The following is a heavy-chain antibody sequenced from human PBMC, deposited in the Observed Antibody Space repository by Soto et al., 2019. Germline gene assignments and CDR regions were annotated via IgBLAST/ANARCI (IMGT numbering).Heavy chain of an antibody. Sequence: EVQLVESGGGLVQPGGSLRLSCAASGFTFSSYWMHWVRQSPGKWLVWVSRINSDGSSTSYADSVKGRFTIYRDNAKNTLYLQMKSRRAEDTAVYYCARGYCSGGSFYTTTFDYWGQGTLVTVSS. D-gene: IGHD2-15*01. CDR2: INSDGSST. V-gene: IGHV3-74*01. CDR3: ARGYCSGGSFYTTTFDY. CDR1: GFTFSSYW. J-gene: IGHJ4*02.